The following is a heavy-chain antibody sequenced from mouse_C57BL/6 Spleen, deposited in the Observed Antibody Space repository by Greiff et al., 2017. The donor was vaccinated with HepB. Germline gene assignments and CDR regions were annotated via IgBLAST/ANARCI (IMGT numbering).Heavy chain of an antibody. CDR3: AREYPDSSGTWFAD. CDR1: GYTFTSYT. CDR2: INPSSGYT. D-gene: IGHD3-2*02. V-gene: IGHV1-4*01. Sequence: QVQLQQSGAELARPGASVKMSCKASGYTFTSYTMHWVKQRPGQGLEWIGYINPSSGYTKYNQKFKDKATLPADKSSSTAYMQLSSLTSEDCAVYYRAREYPDSSGTWFADWGQGTLVTVSA. J-gene: IGHJ3*01.